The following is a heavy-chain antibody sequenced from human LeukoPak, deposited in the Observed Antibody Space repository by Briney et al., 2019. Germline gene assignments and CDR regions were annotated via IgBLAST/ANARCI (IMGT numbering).Heavy chain of an antibody. CDR2: IRYDGTNK. Sequence: GGSLRLSCAASGFTFSSYNMHWVRQAPGKGLEWGTFIRYDGTNKYYTDSVKGRFTISRDNSKNTLYLQMNSLRAEDTAVYYCAKDQNGIDVVLTHDAFDIWGQGTMVTVSS. CDR3: AKDQNGIDVVLTHDAFDI. CDR1: GFTFSSYN. D-gene: IGHD2-2*01. V-gene: IGHV3-30*02. J-gene: IGHJ3*02.